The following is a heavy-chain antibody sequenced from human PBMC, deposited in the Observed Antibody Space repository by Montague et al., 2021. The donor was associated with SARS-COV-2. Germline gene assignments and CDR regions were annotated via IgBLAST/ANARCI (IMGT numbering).Heavy chain of an antibody. CDR3: AREMGDGRIGYHARSWFDR. CDR2: IYYSGST. J-gene: IGHJ5*02. CDR1: GGSITNYY. Sequence: SETLSLTCTVSGGSITNYYWTWIRQPPGKGLEWIGHIYYSGSTNFSPSFKSRVTMSIDASKNQFSLKLNSVTAADTAVYFCAREMGDGRIGYHARSWFDRWGQGALVTVSS. V-gene: IGHV4-59*01. D-gene: IGHD3-22*01.